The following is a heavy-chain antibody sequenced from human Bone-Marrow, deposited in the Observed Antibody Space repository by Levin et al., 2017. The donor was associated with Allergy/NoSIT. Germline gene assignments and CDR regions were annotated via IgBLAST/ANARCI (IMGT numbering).Heavy chain of an antibody. D-gene: IGHD3-3*01. CDR3: TRDTFGVDDY. Sequence: GESLKISCAASGFSVSRYWMHWVRQAPGKGLAWVSRINEDGSTINYADSVEGRFTISRDSAKNTPYLQMNSLRVEDTAVYYCTRDTFGVDDYWGQGTMVTVSS. CDR1: GFSVSRYW. V-gene: IGHV3-74*01. CDR2: INEDGSTI. J-gene: IGHJ4*02.